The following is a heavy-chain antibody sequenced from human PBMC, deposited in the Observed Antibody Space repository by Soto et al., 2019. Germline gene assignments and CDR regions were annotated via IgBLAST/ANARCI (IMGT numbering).Heavy chain of an antibody. D-gene: IGHD4-17*01. CDR2: INPSGGST. CDR1: GYTFTSYY. Sequence: QVQLVQSGAEVKKPGASVKVSCKASGYTFTSYYMHWVRQAPGQGLEWMGIINPSGGSTSYAQKFQGRVTMTRDTSTSTVYMELSSLRSEDTAVYYCARGPYGGNSRSRWFDPWGQGTLVTVSS. V-gene: IGHV1-46*01. J-gene: IGHJ5*02. CDR3: ARGPYGGNSRSRWFDP.